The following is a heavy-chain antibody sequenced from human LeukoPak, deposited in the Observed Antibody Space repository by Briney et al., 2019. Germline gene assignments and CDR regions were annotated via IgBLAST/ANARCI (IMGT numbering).Heavy chain of an antibody. D-gene: IGHD2/OR15-2a*01. Sequence: ASVKVSCKASGYTFTGYYIHWVRQAPGQGLEWMGWIYPNSGGTKYAQKFQGRVTMTRDTSISTAYMELSSLASDDTAVYYCARTFYDTLDSDAFDFWGQGTMVIVSS. CDR2: IYPNSGGT. CDR3: ARTFYDTLDSDAFDF. V-gene: IGHV1-2*02. CDR1: GYTFTGYY. J-gene: IGHJ3*01.